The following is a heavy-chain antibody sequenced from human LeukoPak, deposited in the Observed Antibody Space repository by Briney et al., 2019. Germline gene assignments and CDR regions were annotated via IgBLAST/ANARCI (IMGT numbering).Heavy chain of an antibody. J-gene: IGHJ4*02. Sequence: SETLSLTCPVSGGSVSSGSYYWSWIRQPPGKGLEWIGYIYYSGSTNYNPSLKSRVTISVDTSKNQFPLKLSSVTAADTAVYYCARVGYDFWSGYYLFDYWGQGTLVTVSS. D-gene: IGHD3-3*01. V-gene: IGHV4-61*01. CDR2: IYYSGST. CDR3: ARVGYDFWSGYYLFDY. CDR1: GGSVSSGSYY.